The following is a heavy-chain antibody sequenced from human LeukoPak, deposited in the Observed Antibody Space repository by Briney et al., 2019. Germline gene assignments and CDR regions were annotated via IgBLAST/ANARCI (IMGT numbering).Heavy chain of an antibody. CDR3: ATEGILYSNYDY. Sequence: ASVTVSCTVSGYTLTELSMHWVRQAPGKGLEWMGGFDPEDGETIYAQKFQGRVTMTEDTSTDTAYMELSSLRSEDTAVYYCATEGILYSNYDYWGQGTLVTVSS. D-gene: IGHD4-11*01. J-gene: IGHJ4*02. V-gene: IGHV1-24*01. CDR2: FDPEDGET. CDR1: GYTLTELS.